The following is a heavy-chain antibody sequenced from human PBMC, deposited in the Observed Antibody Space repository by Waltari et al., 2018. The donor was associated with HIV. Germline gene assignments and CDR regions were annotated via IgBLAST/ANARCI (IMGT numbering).Heavy chain of an antibody. CDR3: ARLGGGNGDRYWHFDL. CDR1: GGILSTSG. V-gene: IGHV1-69*01. J-gene: IGHJ2*01. D-gene: IGHD2-21*01. Sequence: QAQLVQSGAEVKKPGSSVKASCKSSGGILSTSGLNWLRQVPGQGLEWMGGIVPLLGTATYAQIFQGRVTITADEVTTTTHMELSSLTSEDTALYYCARLGGGNGDRYWHFDLWGRGTLVTVSS. CDR2: IVPLLGTA.